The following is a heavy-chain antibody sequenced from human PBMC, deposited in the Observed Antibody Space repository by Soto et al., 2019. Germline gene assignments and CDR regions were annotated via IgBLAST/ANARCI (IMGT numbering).Heavy chain of an antibody. CDR2: ISGSGDNT. D-gene: IGHD5-12*01. J-gene: IGHJ4*02. CDR1: GFSFDDYA. Sequence: PGGSLRVSCEASGFSFDDYAMTWVRQAAGKGLEWVSAISGSGDNTYYADSVKGRFTISRDNSKNTLYLQLNSLRAEDTALYYCAKGYYSGYDLAYFDYWGQGTLVTVSS. V-gene: IGHV3-23*01. CDR3: AKGYYSGYDLAYFDY.